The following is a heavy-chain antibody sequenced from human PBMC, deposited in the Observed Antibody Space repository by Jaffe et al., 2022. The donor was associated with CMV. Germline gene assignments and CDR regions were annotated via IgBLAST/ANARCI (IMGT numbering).Heavy chain of an antibody. CDR2: IRNKANSYTT. J-gene: IGHJ6*02. V-gene: IGHV3-72*01. D-gene: IGHD6-6*01. Sequence: EVQLVESGGGLVQPGGSLRLSCAASGFTFSDHYMDWVRQAPGKGLEWVGRIRNKANSYTTEYAASVKGRFTISRDDSKKSLYLQMSSLKTEDTAVYYCARDGVSSSSSRSGYYYYVIDVWGQGTTVTVSS. CDR3: ARDGVSSSSSRSGYYYYVIDV. CDR1: GFTFSDHY.